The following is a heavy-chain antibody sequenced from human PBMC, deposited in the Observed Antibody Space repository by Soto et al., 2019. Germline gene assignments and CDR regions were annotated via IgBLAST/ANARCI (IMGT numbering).Heavy chain of an antibody. CDR2: IYYSGST. J-gene: IGHJ5*02. CDR3: ARGLVDNWFDP. CDR1: GGSISSGGYY. D-gene: IGHD1-26*01. V-gene: IGHV4-31*03. Sequence: SLTCTVAGGSISSGGYYWSWIRQHPGKCLEWIGYIYYSGSTYYNPSLKSRVTISVDTSKNQFSLKLSSVTAADTAVYYCARGLVDNWFDPWGQGTLVTVS.